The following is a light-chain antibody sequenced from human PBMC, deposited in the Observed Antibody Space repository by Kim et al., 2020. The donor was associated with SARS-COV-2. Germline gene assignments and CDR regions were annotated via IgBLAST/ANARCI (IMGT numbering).Light chain of an antibody. CDR1: TGAVTSAHY. Sequence: QAVVTQEPSLTVSPGVTVTLTCASSTGAVTSAHYPNWFQQKHGQTPRPLIYSTNNKHYWTPARFSASLLGGRAALTLSAVQPEDEAIYYCLLHYGATQLFGAGTQRTVL. J-gene: IGLJ2*01. CDR3: LLHYGATQL. V-gene: IGLV7-43*01. CDR2: STN.